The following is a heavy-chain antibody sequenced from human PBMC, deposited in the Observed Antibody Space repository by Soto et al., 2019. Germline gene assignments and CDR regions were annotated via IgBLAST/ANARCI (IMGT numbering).Heavy chain of an antibody. D-gene: IGHD5-18*01. CDR1: GGSTSGNY. J-gene: IGHJ2*01. V-gene: IGHV4-4*07. Sequence: QVQLQESGPGPVKASETLSLTCTLSGGSTSGNYWSWIRQPAGKGLEWIGRIYSSGRTHYNPSLTSLFTMSVSTNHFSLRLNSVTAADTAVYYCARDFAMNTALDYWYFDLWGRGTLVTVSS. CDR3: ARDFAMNTALDYWYFDL. CDR2: IYSSGRT.